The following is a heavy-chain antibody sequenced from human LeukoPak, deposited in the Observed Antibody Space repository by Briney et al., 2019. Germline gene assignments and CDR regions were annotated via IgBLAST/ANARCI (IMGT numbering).Heavy chain of an antibody. Sequence: SETLSLTCTVSGGSIVSHYWNWIRQPAGRGLEWIGRFYASGTTNTSPSLKSRVTMSVDTSKNQFSLKLSSVTAADTAVYYCARHPSVEYYFDYWGQGTLVTVSS. CDR2: FYASGTT. CDR1: GGSIVSHY. V-gene: IGHV4-4*07. CDR3: ARHPSVEYYFDY. J-gene: IGHJ4*02. D-gene: IGHD5/OR15-5a*01.